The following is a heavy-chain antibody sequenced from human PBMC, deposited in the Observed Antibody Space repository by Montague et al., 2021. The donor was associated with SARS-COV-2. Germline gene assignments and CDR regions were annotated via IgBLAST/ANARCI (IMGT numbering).Heavy chain of an antibody. CDR3: ASSHCGGDCY. Sequence: TLSLTCTVSGGSISYGSYFLTWIRQPAGKGLEWIGRIHTSGSTNYNPSLKSRVAISIDTSKDQFSLELSSVTAADTAVYYCASSHCGGDCYSGQGTLVTVSS. J-gene: IGHJ4*02. V-gene: IGHV4-61*02. CDR1: GGSISYGSYF. CDR2: IHTSGST. D-gene: IGHD2-21*02.